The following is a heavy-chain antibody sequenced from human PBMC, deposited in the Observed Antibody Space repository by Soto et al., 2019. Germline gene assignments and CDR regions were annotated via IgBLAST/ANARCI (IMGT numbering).Heavy chain of an antibody. CDR3: ARLSDARFSYP. CDR2: INHSGST. D-gene: IGHD6-6*01. Sequence: QVQLQQWGAGLLKPSETLSLTCAVYGGSFSGYYWSWIRQPPGKGLEWIGEINHSGSTNYNPSLKSRVTISVDTSKNQFSLMLSSVTAADTAVYYCARLSDARFSYPWGQGTLVTVSS. J-gene: IGHJ5*02. V-gene: IGHV4-34*01. CDR1: GGSFSGYY.